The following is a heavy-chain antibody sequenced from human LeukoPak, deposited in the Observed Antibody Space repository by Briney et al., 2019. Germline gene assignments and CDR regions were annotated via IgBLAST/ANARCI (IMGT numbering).Heavy chain of an antibody. J-gene: IGHJ5*01. CDR2: IDEDGST. CDR1: GQSTTTYR. Sequence: PSETLSLTFSVSGQSTTTYRWSWIRQSAAKGLEWMGRIDEDGSTTYSPSLRSRVTVSADTSKNQVSLKLKFVTAADTAVYFCARGYRSTTHCHFDSWGRGTLVTVSS. V-gene: IGHV4-4*07. D-gene: IGHD2-2*01. CDR3: ARGYRSTTHCHFDS.